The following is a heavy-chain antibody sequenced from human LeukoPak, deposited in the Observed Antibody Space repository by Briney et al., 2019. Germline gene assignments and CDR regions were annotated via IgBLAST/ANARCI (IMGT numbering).Heavy chain of an antibody. J-gene: IGHJ4*02. CDR1: GFTFSSYS. CDR2: ISSTSSTI. D-gene: IGHD3/OR15-3a*01. CDR3: ARWTGDACFDY. Sequence: GGSLRLSCSASGFTFSSYSMKWVRQAPGKGLEWVSYISSTSSTIYYADSVKGRFTISRGNAKNSLFLQMNSLRAEDTAVYYCARWTGDACFDYWGQGTLVTVSS. V-gene: IGHV3-48*01.